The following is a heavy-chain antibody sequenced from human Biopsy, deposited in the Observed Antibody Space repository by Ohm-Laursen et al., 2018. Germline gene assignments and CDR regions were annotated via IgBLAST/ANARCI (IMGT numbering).Heavy chain of an antibody. CDR1: GDSISSYY. Sequence: GTLSLTCAVSGDSISSYYWSWIRQPPGKGLEWIGYVYYTGSTDYNPSLQSRVTISVDTSKNHFSLRLRSVTPADTAIYYCARDRGYYSDRTVPGYFDLWGRGTLVTVSS. J-gene: IGHJ2*01. CDR2: VYYTGST. V-gene: IGHV4-59*01. CDR3: ARDRGYYSDRTVPGYFDL. D-gene: IGHD3-22*01.